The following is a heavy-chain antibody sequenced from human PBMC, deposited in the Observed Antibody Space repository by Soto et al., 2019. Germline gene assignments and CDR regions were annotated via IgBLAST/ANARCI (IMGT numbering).Heavy chain of an antibody. D-gene: IGHD3-10*01. CDR2: IRNTGHS. CDR1: GGSLSTYH. J-gene: IGHJ3*02. Sequence: QVQLHESGPGLVKPSETLSLICTVSGGSLSTYHWNWIRQTPGKGLEWLGYIRNTGHSSYNPSLRSRVTMSLDTSKNQISLNLNSVTAADTAVYYWGPNSAAPAFDIWGQGTVVTV. V-gene: IGHV4-59*01. CDR3: GPNSAAPAFDI.